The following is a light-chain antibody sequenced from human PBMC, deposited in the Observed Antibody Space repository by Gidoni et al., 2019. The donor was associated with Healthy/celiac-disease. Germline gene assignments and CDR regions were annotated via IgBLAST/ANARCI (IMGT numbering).Light chain of an antibody. Sequence: DIQMTQSPSSPSASVGERVTITCQASQDISNYLNWYQQKPGKAPKLLFYAASNLEKGVPSRFSGSGSGTDFTFTISSLQDEDIATYYCQQYDNLFTFXPXTKVDIK. J-gene: IGKJ3*01. CDR3: QQYDNLFT. CDR2: AAS. V-gene: IGKV1-33*01. CDR1: QDISNY.